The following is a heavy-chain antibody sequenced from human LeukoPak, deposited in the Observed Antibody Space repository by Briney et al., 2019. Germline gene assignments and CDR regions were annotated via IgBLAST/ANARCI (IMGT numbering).Heavy chain of an antibody. CDR1: GYSFTSYW. V-gene: IGHV5-51*01. CDR3: ARLNGDLLYYYYYYYMDV. D-gene: IGHD4-17*01. CDR2: IYPGDSDT. J-gene: IGHJ6*03. Sequence: RRGESLKISCKGSGYSFTSYWIGWVRQMPGKGLEWMGIIYPGDSDTRYSPSFQGQVTISADKSISTAYLQWSSLKASDTAMYYCARLNGDLLYYYYYYYMDVWGKGTTVTVSS.